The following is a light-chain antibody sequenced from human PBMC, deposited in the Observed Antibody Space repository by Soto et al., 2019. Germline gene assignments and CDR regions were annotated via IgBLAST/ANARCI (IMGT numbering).Light chain of an antibody. Sequence: DIVMTQSPLSLPVTPGEPASISCRSSQSLLHSNGYNYLDWYLQKPGQSPHLLIYVGSNRASGVPYRFSGSGSGTDFTLKISRVDAEDVGVYYCLQALQTPYTFGQGAKLEIK. J-gene: IGKJ2*01. CDR2: VGS. V-gene: IGKV2-28*01. CDR1: QSLLHSNGYNY. CDR3: LQALQTPYT.